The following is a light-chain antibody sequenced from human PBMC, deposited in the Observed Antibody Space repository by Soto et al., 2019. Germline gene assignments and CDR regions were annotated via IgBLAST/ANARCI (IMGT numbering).Light chain of an antibody. CDR1: STNVGGYNY. V-gene: IGLV2-11*01. Sequence: QSVLTQPRSVSGSPGQSVTMSCTGTSTNVGGYNYVSWYQQHPGKVPKLVLFGVHERPSGVPDRFSGSKSGNTASLTISGLQAEDEADYYCCSYAGTYTLVFGGGTQLTVL. CDR2: GVH. CDR3: CSYAGTYTLV. J-gene: IGLJ2*01.